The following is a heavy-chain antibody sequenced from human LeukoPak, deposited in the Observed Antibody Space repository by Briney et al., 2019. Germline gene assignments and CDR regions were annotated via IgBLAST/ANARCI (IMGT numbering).Heavy chain of an antibody. CDR2: IYADGSS. Sequence: SQTLSLTCTVSGGSVGSDNSYWNWIRQPAGKGLEWIGRIYADGSSTYNPSLKTRVTILVDTSKNQFSLRLSSMTAADTAVYYCARGYYYRTWGQGTLVTVSS. V-gene: IGHV4-61*02. CDR1: GGSVGSDNSY. D-gene: IGHD3-10*01. J-gene: IGHJ4*02. CDR3: ARGYYYRT.